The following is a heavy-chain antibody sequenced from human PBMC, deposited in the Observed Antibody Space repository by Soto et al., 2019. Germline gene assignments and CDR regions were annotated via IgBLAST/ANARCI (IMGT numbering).Heavy chain of an antibody. J-gene: IGHJ6*02. CDR2: IKQDGSEK. D-gene: IGHD1-7*01. CDR3: ARGLGELRTSYYYGMDV. Sequence: LRLSCAASGFTFSSYWMSWVRQAPGKGLEWVANIKQDGSEKYYVDSVKGRFTISRDNAKNSLYLQMNSLRAEDTAVYYCARGLGELRTSYYYGMDVWGQGTTVTVSS. V-gene: IGHV3-7*03. CDR1: GFTFSSYW.